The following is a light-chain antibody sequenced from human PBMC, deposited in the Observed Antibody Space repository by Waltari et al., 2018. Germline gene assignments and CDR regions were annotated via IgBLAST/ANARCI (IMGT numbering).Light chain of an antibody. J-gene: IGLJ1*01. CDR2: AVT. V-gene: IGLV2-14*03. Sequence: QSALTQHASVSGSPGQTITISCTGTSSDVGGYNYVSWYQQHPSKAPKLMIYAVTHRPSGVSNRFSGSKSGNTASLTISGLQAEDEADYYCSSYTSSNTLGFGTGTKVTVL. CDR1: SSDVGGYNY. CDR3: SSYTSSNTLG.